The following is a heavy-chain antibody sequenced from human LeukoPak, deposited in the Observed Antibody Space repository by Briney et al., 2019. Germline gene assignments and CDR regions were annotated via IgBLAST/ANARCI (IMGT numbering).Heavy chain of an antibody. CDR3: ARGYDYVWGTNHYFDY. V-gene: IGHV4-39*07. Sequence: SETLSLTCTVSGGSISSNNYYWGWIRQPPGKGLEWIGSIHYSGSTYYNPSLKSRVTMSLDTSKNQFSLKLSSVTAADTALYYCARGYDYVWGTNHYFDYWGQGTLATVSS. CDR1: GGSISSNNYY. D-gene: IGHD3-16*01. CDR2: IHYSGST. J-gene: IGHJ4*02.